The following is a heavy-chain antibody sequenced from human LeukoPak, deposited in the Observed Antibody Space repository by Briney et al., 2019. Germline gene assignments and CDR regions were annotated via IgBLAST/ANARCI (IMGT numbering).Heavy chain of an antibody. J-gene: IGHJ4*02. D-gene: IGHD1-26*01. CDR1: GFTFSNNW. CDR2: IKGDGSNT. CDR3: VRDGVGAPPFDY. V-gene: IGHV3-74*01. Sequence: PGGSLRLSCAASGFTFSNNWMRWVRQAPGKGLVWVSRIKGDGSNTDYADSVKGRFTISRDNAKNTLLLQMNSLRAEDTAVYYCVRDGVGAPPFDYWGQGVLVTVSS.